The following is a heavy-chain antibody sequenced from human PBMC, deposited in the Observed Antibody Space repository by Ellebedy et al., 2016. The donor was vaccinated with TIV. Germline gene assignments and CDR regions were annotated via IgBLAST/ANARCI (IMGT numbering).Heavy chain of an antibody. V-gene: IGHV6-1*01. CDR2: TYYTSKWNN. Sequence: SQTLSLTCAISGDSVSRTSVAWNWIRQSTSRGLKWLGRTYYTSKWNNDYAVSVKNQITINRDTSKNQFSLQLNSVTPEDTAVYYCARDAGYFDLWGRGTLVTVSS. CDR3: ARDAGYFDL. J-gene: IGHJ2*01. CDR1: GDSVSRTSVA.